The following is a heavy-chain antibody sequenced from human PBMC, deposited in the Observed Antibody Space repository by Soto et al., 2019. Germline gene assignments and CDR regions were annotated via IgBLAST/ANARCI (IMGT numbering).Heavy chain of an antibody. CDR1: GGTFSSYA. V-gene: IGHV1-69*12. CDR2: IIPIFGTA. Sequence: QVQLVQSGAEVKKPGSSVKVSCKASGGTFSSYAISWVRQAPGQGLEWMGGIIPIFGTANYAQKFQGRVTXXAXEYXTTAYMGLSSLRSEDTAVYYRARVVAVVGRGWFDTWGQGTLVTVSS. D-gene: IGHD6-19*01. J-gene: IGHJ5*02. CDR3: ARVVAVVGRGWFDT.